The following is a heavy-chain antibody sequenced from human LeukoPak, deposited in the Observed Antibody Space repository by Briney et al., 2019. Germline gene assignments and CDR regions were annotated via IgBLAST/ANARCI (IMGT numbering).Heavy chain of an antibody. V-gene: IGHV4-4*07. D-gene: IGHD3-22*01. CDR2: IYTSGST. CDR1: GGSISSYY. J-gene: IGHJ3*02. CDR3: ARSYDYYDSSGYWGGAFDI. Sequence: SETLSLTCTVSGGSISSYYWSWIRQPPGKGLEWIGRIYTSGSTNYNPSLKSRVTMSVDTSKNQFSLKLSSVTAADTAVYYCARSYDYYDSSGYWGGAFDIWGQGTMVTVSS.